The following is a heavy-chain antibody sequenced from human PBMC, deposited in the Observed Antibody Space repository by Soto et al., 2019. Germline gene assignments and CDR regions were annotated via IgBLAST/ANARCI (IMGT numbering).Heavy chain of an antibody. CDR1: GFTLGNYG. CDR2: FSGGSGTT. Sequence: VQLLESGGGLVQPGGSLKLSCVVSGFTLGNYGVTWVRQAPGKGLEWVSGFSGGSGTTHYRDSVKGRFTISRDDSKSTVYLQMNSLGVDDTAVYYCVKWNGYGDYWGQGTLVTVSS. V-gene: IGHV3-23*01. CDR3: VKWNGYGDY. D-gene: IGHD1-1*01. J-gene: IGHJ4*02.